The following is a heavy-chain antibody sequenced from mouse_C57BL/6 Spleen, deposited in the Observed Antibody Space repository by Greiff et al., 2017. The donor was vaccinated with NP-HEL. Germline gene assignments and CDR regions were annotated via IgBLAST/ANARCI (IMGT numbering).Heavy chain of an antibody. D-gene: IGHD1-1*01. J-gene: IGHJ2*01. Sequence: VQLQQPGAELVRPGSSVKLSCKASGYTFTSYWMHWVKQRPIQGLEWIGNIDPSDSETHYNQKFKDKATLTVDKSSSTAYMQLSSLTSEDSAVYYCARPGYYYGSSPYYFDYWGQGTTLTVSS. CDR3: ARPGYYYGSSPYYFDY. CDR1: GYTFTSYW. CDR2: IDPSDSET. V-gene: IGHV1-52*01.